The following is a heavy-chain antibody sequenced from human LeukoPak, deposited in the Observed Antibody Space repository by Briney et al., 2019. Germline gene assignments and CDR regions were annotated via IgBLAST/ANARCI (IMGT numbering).Heavy chain of an antibody. V-gene: IGHV1-69*13. CDR1: GGTFSSYS. D-gene: IGHD6-13*01. Sequence: SVKVSCKASGGTFSSYSISWVRQAPGQGLEWMGGIIPIFGTANYAQKFQGRVTITADESTSTAYMELSSLRSEDTAVYYCARDCWAMDSSSWYGLCWFDPWGQGTLVTVSS. CDR3: ARDCWAMDSSSWYGLCWFDP. CDR2: IIPIFGTA. J-gene: IGHJ5*02.